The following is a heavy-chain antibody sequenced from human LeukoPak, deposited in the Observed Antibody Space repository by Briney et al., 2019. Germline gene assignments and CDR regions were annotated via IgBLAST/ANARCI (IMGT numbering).Heavy chain of an antibody. D-gene: IGHD2-15*01. CDR3: AHSGGYCTHSTCYDHFDK. Sequence: KESGPTLVKPTQTLTLTCTFSGFSLTTTGVSVGWIRQPPGKALEWLALIYWDDDKRYSQSLKSRLTISRDISRNHVVLTMTNMDPLDTATYYCAHSGGYCTHSTCYDHFDKWGQGTLVTVSS. V-gene: IGHV2-5*02. J-gene: IGHJ4*02. CDR1: GFSLTTTGVS. CDR2: IYWDDDK.